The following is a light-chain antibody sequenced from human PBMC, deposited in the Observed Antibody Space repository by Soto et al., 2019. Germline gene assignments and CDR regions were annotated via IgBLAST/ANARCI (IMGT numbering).Light chain of an antibody. CDR3: QQYNSYSVA. J-gene: IGKJ1*01. CDR2: KAS. Sequence: IQMSPSPYPLSGSVGDRVTITCRASQTISSWLAWYQQKPGKAPKLLIYKASTLKSGVPSRFSGSGSGTEFTLTISSLEPEDFATYYCQQYNSYSVAFGRGTKVDIK. V-gene: IGKV1-5*03. CDR1: QTISSW.